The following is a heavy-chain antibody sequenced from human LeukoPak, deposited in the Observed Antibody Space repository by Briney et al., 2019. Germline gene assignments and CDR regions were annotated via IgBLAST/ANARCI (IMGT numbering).Heavy chain of an antibody. D-gene: IGHD6-6*01. CDR1: GYTFTDYY. J-gene: IGHJ4*02. V-gene: IGHV1-2*02. CDR2: INPNSGGT. CDR3: ARARWQLVPYFDS. Sequence: ASVKVSCKASGYTFTDYYMHWVRHAPGQGLEWMWWINPNSGGTNFAQKFQGRVAMTRDTSISTAYMELGSLRSDDTAVYYCARARWQLVPYFDSWGQGTLVTVSS.